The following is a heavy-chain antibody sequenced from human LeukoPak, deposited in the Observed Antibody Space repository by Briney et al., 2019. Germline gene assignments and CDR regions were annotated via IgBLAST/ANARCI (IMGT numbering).Heavy chain of an antibody. Sequence: PGGSLRLSCAASGFTFSSYWMNWDRQAPGKGLEWVANINHNGNVNYYVDYVKGRFTISRDNAKNSLYLQMSNLRAEDTAVYFCAWGGGLDVWGQGATVTVSS. CDR1: GFTFSSYW. J-gene: IGHJ6*02. CDR3: AWGGGLDV. D-gene: IGHD3-16*01. V-gene: IGHV3-7*03. CDR2: INHNGNVN.